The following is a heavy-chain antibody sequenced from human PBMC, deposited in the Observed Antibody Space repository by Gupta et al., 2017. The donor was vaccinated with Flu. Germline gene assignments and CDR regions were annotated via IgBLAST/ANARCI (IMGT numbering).Heavy chain of an antibody. CDR2: IDPSDSYT. J-gene: IGHJ4*02. Sequence: VSCDASGYNFTPYWITWVRQMPGKGLELMGKIDPSDSYTNDSPSFKGHVTVSADKSISTAYLQWRSLKASDTAMYYWAIHRSGHPPDYWGQGTLVTVSS. V-gene: IGHV5-10-1*01. D-gene: IGHD6-19*01. CDR1: GYNFTPYW. CDR3: AIHRSGHPPDY.